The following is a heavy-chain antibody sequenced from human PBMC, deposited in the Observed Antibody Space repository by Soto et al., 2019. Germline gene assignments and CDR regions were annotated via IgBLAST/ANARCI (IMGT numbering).Heavy chain of an antibody. CDR1: GFTFSSYA. J-gene: IGHJ4*02. D-gene: IGHD3-16*01. Sequence: QVQLVESGGGVVQPGRSLRLSCAASGFTFSSYAMHWVRQAPGKGLEWVAVISYDGSNKYYADSVKGRFTISRDNSKNTLYLQMNSLTAEDTAVYYCARDHPKPTLVTPLGPFDYWGQGTLLSVSS. V-gene: IGHV3-30-3*01. CDR3: ARDHPKPTLVTPLGPFDY. CDR2: ISYDGSNK.